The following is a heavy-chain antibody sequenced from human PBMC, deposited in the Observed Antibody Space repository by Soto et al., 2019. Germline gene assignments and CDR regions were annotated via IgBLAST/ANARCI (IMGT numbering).Heavy chain of an antibody. CDR2: ISAYNGNT. CDR1: GYTFTSYG. V-gene: IGHV1-18*01. D-gene: IGHD3-22*01. Sequence: ASVKVSCKASGYTFTSYGISWVRQAPGQGLEWMGWISAYNGNTNYAQKLQGRVTMTTDTSTSTAYMELRSLRSDATAVYYCASDQSYYYDSSGPPPPSDACDSCRQGTMGTASS. CDR3: ASDQSYYYDSSGPPPPSDACDS. J-gene: IGHJ3*02.